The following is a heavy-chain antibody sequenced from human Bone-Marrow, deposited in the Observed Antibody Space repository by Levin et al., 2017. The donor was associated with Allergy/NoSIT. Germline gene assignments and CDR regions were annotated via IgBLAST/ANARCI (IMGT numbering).Heavy chain of an antibody. J-gene: IGHJ6*02. Sequence: VASVKVSCKALGGTFTTYGITWMRQAPGHGPEWMGGIIPIFGTPNYAQRLQGRVTITADESTSTAYMEMRSLKSEDTAVYYCAREGYYGDRQFYNGMDVWGQGTTVTVSS. V-gene: IGHV1-69*13. CDR1: GGTFTTYG. D-gene: IGHD4-17*01. CDR3: AREGYYGDRQFYNGMDV. CDR2: IIPIFGTP.